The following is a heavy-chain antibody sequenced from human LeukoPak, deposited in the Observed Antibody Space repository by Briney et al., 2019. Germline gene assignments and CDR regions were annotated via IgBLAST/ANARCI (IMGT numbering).Heavy chain of an antibody. D-gene: IGHD6-19*01. CDR3: ATRLLSSGWYEPHSSRFDY. CDR1: GGTFSSYV. V-gene: IGHV1-8*02. CDR2: MNPNSGNT. J-gene: IGHJ4*02. Sequence: ASVKVSCKASGGTFSSYVINWVRQATGQGLEWMGWMNPNSGNTGYAQKFQGRVTMTRNTSISTAYMELSSLRSEDTAVYYCATRLLSSGWYEPHSSRFDYWGQGTLVTVSS.